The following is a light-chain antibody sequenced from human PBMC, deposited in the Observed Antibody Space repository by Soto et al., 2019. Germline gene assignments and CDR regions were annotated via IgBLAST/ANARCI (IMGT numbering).Light chain of an antibody. Sequence: NQAAQSLSTLSPSVSDRVTFICRASQSISNWLAWYQQTPGKAPTLLIYDVSLLESGVPSRFSGSGSGKEFTLTINRLQPDDFATYYCQQYDTYYAFGQGTKVDIK. CDR2: DVS. V-gene: IGKV1-5*02. CDR3: QQYDTYYA. J-gene: IGKJ1*01. CDR1: QSISNW.